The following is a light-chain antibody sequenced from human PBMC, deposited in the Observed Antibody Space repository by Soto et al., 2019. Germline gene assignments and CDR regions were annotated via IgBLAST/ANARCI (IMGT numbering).Light chain of an antibody. J-gene: IGKJ4*01. V-gene: IGKV3-20*01. CDR3: QQYGSSSST. Sequence: EIVLTQSPGTLSLSPGERATLSCRASQSVSSSYLAWYQQKPSQAPRLLIYGASSRATGIPDRFSGSGSGTDFTLTISRLEPEDFAVYYCQQYGSSSSTFGGGTKVDIK. CDR2: GAS. CDR1: QSVSSSY.